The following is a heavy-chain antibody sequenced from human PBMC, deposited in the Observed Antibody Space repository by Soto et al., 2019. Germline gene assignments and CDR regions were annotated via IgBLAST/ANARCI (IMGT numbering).Heavy chain of an antibody. V-gene: IGHV3-66*01. CDR3: ARVRGGYWFDD. D-gene: IGHD3-22*01. CDR2: IYTGGTT. Sequence: PGGSLRLSCAASGFTVSNAYMAWVRQAPGKGLEWVSFIYTGGTTYYADSVKDRFIISRDNSKNTLYLQMKSLRVEDTAVYYCARVRGGYWFDDWGQGT. J-gene: IGHJ4*02. CDR1: GFTVSNAY.